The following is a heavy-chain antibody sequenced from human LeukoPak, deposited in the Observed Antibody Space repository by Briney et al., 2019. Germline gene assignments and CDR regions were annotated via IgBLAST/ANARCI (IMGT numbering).Heavy chain of an antibody. J-gene: IGHJ4*02. CDR1: GYSISSGYY. Sequence: SETLSLTCTVSGYSISSGYYWGWIRQPPGKGLEWIGSIYHSGSTYYNPSLKSRFTISVDTSKNQFSLKLSSVTAADTAVYYCAVTGGYYFDYWGQGTLVTVSS. V-gene: IGHV4-38-2*02. D-gene: IGHD1-14*01. CDR3: AVTGGYYFDY. CDR2: IYHSGST.